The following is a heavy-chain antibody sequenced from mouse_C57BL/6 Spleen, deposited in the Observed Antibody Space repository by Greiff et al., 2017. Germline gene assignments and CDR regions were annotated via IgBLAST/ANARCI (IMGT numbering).Heavy chain of an antibody. V-gene: IGHV1-69*01. Sequence: QVQLQQPGAELVMPGASVKLSCKASGYTFTSYWMHWVKQRPGQGLEWIGEIDPSDSYTNYNQKFKGKSTLTVDKSSSTAYMQLSSLTSEDSAVYYCARRSDYYGSSPYYAMDYWGQGTSVTVSS. CDR1: GYTFTSYW. J-gene: IGHJ4*01. CDR2: IDPSDSYT. D-gene: IGHD1-1*01. CDR3: ARRSDYYGSSPYYAMDY.